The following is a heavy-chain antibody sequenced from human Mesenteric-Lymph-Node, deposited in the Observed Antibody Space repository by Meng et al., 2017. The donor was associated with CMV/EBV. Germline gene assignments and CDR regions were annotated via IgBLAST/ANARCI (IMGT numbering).Heavy chain of an antibody. Sequence: SETLSPTCTVSGGSISSYYWSWIRQPPGKGLEWIGYIYYSGSTNYNPSLKSRVTISVDTSKNQFSLKLSSVTAADTAVYYCARGYSSGFVAGWGQGTMVTVSS. D-gene: IGHD6-19*01. J-gene: IGHJ3*01. CDR3: ARGYSSGFVAG. CDR1: GGSISSYY. CDR2: IYYSGST. V-gene: IGHV4-59*01.